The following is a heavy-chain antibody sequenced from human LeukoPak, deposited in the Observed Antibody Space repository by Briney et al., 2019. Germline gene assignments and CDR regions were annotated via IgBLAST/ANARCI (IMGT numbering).Heavy chain of an antibody. D-gene: IGHD3-10*01. Sequence: PSETLSLTCAVYGGSFSGYYWSWIRQPPGKGLEWIGEINHSGSTNYNPSLKSRVTISVDTSENQFSLKLSSVTATDTAVYYCATGHGSGSYPPGYWGQGTLVTVSS. CDR3: ATGHGSGSYPPGY. V-gene: IGHV4-34*01. J-gene: IGHJ4*02. CDR1: GGSFSGYY. CDR2: INHSGST.